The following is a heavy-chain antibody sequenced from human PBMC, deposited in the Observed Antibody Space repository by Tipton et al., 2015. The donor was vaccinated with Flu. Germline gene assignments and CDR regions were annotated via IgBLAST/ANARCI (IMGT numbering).Heavy chain of an antibody. CDR1: GFTFSGYG. CDR3: AKDGWDTSGWYPFDY. Sequence: SLRLSCAASGFTFSGYGMHLVRQAPGKGLEWVAFVRHDESDKYYADSVKGRFTISRDNSKNALYLAINSLKTEDTAVYYCAKDGWDTSGWYPFDYWGQGTLVTVSS. D-gene: IGHD6-19*01. J-gene: IGHJ4*02. CDR2: VRHDESDK. V-gene: IGHV3-30*02.